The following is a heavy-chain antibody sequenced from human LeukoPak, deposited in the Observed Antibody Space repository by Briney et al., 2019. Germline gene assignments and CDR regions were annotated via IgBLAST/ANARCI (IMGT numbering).Heavy chain of an antibody. CDR2: ISYDGSNK. J-gene: IGHJ6*02. D-gene: IGHD6-13*01. Sequence: AGGSLRLSCAASGFTFSSYAMHWVRQAPGKGLEWVAVISYDGSNKYYADSVKGRFTISRDNSKNTLYLQMNSLRAEDTAVYYCARDRTQQLVRVYYYYYGMDVWGQGTTVTVSS. CDR1: GFTFSSYA. CDR3: ARDRTQQLVRVYYYYYGMDV. V-gene: IGHV3-30-3*01.